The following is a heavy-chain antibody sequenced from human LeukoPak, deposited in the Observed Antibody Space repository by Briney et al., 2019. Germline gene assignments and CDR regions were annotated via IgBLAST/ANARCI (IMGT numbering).Heavy chain of an antibody. CDR3: SRENGAFSPFGY. CDR2: ISLTGLT. D-gene: IGHD2-8*01. J-gene: IGHJ4*02. V-gene: IGHV4-4*02. CDR1: GGSISNTNW. Sequence: PSETLSLTCGASGGSISNTNWWSWVRQPPGQGLEWIGEISLTGLTYYNPSLESRVTVSLDKSKNQPSLNLTSVTAADTAVYYCSRENGAFSPFGYWGQGTLVTV.